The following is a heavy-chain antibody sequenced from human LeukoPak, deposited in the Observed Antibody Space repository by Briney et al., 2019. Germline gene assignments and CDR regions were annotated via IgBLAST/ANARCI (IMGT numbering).Heavy chain of an antibody. CDR3: ARSLIVGATAPDY. Sequence: PGGSQRLSCAASGFTVSSKYMSWVRQAPGKGLEWVSVIYSGGNTYYADSVKGRFSISRDISTNTLYLQMNSLRAEDTAVYFCARSLIVGATAPDYWGQGTLVTVSS. V-gene: IGHV3-66*01. J-gene: IGHJ4*02. D-gene: IGHD1-26*01. CDR2: IYSGGNT. CDR1: GFTVSSKY.